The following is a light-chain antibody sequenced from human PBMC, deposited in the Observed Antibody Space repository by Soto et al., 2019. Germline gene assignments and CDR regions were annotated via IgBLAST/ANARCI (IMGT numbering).Light chain of an antibody. CDR1: QSVVND. V-gene: IGKV3-15*01. CDR2: DAS. CDR3: QQYYDWPRT. Sequence: EIVMTQSPATLSVSLGERATLSCRASQSVVNDLAWYQQKPGQAPRLLISDASTRATGIPARFSGSGSGTHFTLTISSLQSEDFAVYYCQQYYDWPRTFGQGTKVEIK. J-gene: IGKJ1*01.